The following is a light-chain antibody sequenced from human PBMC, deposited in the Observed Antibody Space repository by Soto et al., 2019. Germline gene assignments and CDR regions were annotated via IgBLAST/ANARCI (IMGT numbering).Light chain of an antibody. CDR1: QSVSSSY. V-gene: IGKV3-20*01. CDR3: QQYGSSPST. Sequence: EIVLTQSPGTLSLSPGERATLSCRASQSVSSSYLAWYQQKPGQAPRLLIYGASNRATGIPDRFSGSGSGTDFTLTISRLGPEDFAVYYCQQYGSSPSTFGPGTKVDIK. J-gene: IGKJ3*01. CDR2: GAS.